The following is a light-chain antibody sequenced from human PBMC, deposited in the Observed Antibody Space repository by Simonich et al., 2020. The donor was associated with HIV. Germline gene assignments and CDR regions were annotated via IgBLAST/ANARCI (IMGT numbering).Light chain of an antibody. CDR3: MQALQTPFT. V-gene: IGKV2-28*01. CDR2: LGS. Sequence: DIVMTQSPLSLHVTPGEPASISCRSSQRLLHSNGHNYLDWYRQKPGQSPQLMIYLGSNRASGVPDRFSGSGSGTDFTLKISRVEAEDVGVYYCMQALQTPFTFGPGTKVDIK. J-gene: IGKJ3*01. CDR1: QRLLHSNGHNY.